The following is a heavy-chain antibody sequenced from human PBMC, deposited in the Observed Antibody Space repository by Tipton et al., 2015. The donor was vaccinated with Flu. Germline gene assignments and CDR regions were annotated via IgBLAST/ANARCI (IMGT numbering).Heavy chain of an antibody. V-gene: IGHV4-34*01. CDR1: GGSFSGYY. J-gene: IGHJ4*02. CDR3: ARGRGIYDYVWGSYRYEYYFDY. D-gene: IGHD3-16*02. CDR2: INHSGST. Sequence: TLSLTCAVYGGSFSGYYWSWIRQPPGKGLEWIGEINHSGSTNYNPSLKSRVTISVDTSKNQFSLKLSSVTAADTAVYYCARGRGIYDYVWGSYRYEYYFDYWGQGTLVTVSS.